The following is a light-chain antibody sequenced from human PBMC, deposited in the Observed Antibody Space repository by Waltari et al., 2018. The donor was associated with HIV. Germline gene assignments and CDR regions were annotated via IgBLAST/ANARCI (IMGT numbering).Light chain of an antibody. CDR1: RSNIGDNF. CDR3: AAWDDRLLWV. J-gene: IGLJ3*02. V-gene: IGLV1-47*01. CDR2: RND. Sequence: QSVLTQPPSASGTAGQRVTISCSGSRSNIGDNFVYWFQQLPGTAPKLLSYRNDQGPSGAPDRFSGSKSGTSASLAISGLRSADEADYYGAAWDDRLLWVFGGGTILTVL.